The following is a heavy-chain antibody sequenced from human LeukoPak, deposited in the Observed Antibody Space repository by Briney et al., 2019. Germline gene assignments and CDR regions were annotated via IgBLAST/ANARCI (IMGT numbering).Heavy chain of an antibody. CDR2: ISYDGDNK. D-gene: IGHD6-19*01. CDR1: GFTFSYYA. CDR3: ARGKYSSGWYYFDY. Sequence: PGRSLRLSCAASGFTFSYYAMHWVRQAPGKGLEWVAVISYDGDNKNYADSVKGRFTISRDNSKNTLFLQMDSLRAEDTAVYYCARGKYSSGWYYFDYWGQGTLVTVSS. J-gene: IGHJ4*02. V-gene: IGHV3-30-3*01.